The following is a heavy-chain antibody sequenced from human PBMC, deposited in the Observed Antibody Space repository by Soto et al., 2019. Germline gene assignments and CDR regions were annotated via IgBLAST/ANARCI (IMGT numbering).Heavy chain of an antibody. D-gene: IGHD3-3*01. Sequence: PGESLKISCKGSGYSFTSSWIGWVRQMPGKGLKWMGIIYPGDSDTRYSPSFQGQVTISVDKSISTAYLQWSSLKASDTAMYYCARHAYDFWSGHPNPRYYYGMDVWGQGTTVTVSS. J-gene: IGHJ6*02. CDR3: ARHAYDFWSGHPNPRYYYGMDV. CDR2: IYPGDSDT. V-gene: IGHV5-51*01. CDR1: GYSFTSSW.